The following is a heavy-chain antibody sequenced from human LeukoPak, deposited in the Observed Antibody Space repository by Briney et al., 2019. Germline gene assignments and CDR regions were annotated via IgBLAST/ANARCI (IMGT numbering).Heavy chain of an antibody. D-gene: IGHD2-2*02. Sequence: GGSLRLSCAASRFTLSSYSMNWVRQAPGKGLEWISYISSRSTTKYYADSVKGRFTISRDSDKNLLYLQMNSLRAEDTAVYYCAREYTSMDVWGQGTTVTVSS. CDR3: AREYTSMDV. V-gene: IGHV3-48*01. J-gene: IGHJ6*02. CDR2: ISSRSTTK. CDR1: RFTLSSYS.